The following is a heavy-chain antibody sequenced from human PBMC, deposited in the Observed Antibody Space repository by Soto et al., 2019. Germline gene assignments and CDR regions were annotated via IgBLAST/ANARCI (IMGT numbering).Heavy chain of an antibody. CDR2: INPSGGST. V-gene: IGHV1-46*01. D-gene: IGHD3-3*01. CDR1: GYTFTSYY. Sequence: ASVKVSCKASGYTFTSYYMNWVRQAPGQGLEWMGIINPSGGSTSYAQKFQGRVTMTRDTSTSTVYMELSSLRSEDTAVYYCARDLDPRITIFGVVITEWGDNWFDPWGQGTLVTVSS. CDR3: ARDLDPRITIFGVVITEWGDNWFDP. J-gene: IGHJ5*02.